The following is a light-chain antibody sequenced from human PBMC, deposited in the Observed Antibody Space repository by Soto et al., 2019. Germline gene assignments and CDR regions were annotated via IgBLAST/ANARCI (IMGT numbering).Light chain of an antibody. CDR2: ATS. CDR1: QSVGNN. V-gene: IGKV3-15*01. Sequence: EIVVTQSPATLSVSPGERATLSCRASQSVGNNFAWYQQKPGQAPRLLIFATSTRATGVPARFSGSGSGTEFTLTIRSLQSEVFAVYYWQQYGGWPLTFGGGAKVEI. CDR3: QQYGGWPLT. J-gene: IGKJ4*02.